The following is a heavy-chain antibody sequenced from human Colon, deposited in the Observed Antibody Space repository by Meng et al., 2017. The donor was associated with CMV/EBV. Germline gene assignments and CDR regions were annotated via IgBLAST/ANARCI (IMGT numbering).Heavy chain of an antibody. Sequence: GASLKISCAASGFTFSDYWMHWVRHAPGKGLVWVARISVDGSSTTYANSVKGRFTISRDNAKNTLYLHMNSLGAEDTAVYFCGRDYFGWETDYWGQGTLVTVSS. V-gene: IGHV3-74*03. CDR2: ISVDGSST. D-gene: IGHD3-10*01. J-gene: IGHJ4*02. CDR3: GRDYFGWETDY. CDR1: GFTFSDYW.